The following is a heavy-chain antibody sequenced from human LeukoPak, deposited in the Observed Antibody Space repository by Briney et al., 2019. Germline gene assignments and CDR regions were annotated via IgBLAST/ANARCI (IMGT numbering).Heavy chain of an antibody. CDR3: AKAPSPYYYGSGSYLDY. D-gene: IGHD3-10*01. J-gene: IGHJ4*02. CDR1: GFTFSSYG. Sequence: GGSLRLSCAASGFTFSSYGMHWVRQAPGKGLEWVAFISYDGSNKYYADSAKGRFTISRDNSKNTLYLQMNSLRAEDTAVYYCAKAPSPYYYGSGSYLDYWGQGTLVTVSS. V-gene: IGHV3-30*18. CDR2: ISYDGSNK.